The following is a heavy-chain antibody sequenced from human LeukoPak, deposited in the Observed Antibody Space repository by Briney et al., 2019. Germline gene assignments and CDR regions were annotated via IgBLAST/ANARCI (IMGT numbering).Heavy chain of an antibody. CDR2: ISSIGDTI. CDR3: ARSYRGYTYGLDY. V-gene: IGHV3-11*04. Sequence: PGGSLRLSCAASVFTFSDYYMSWIRQAPGKGLEWGSYISSIGDTIYYADSVKGRFTISRDNAKNSLYLQMNSLRAEDTTVYYCARSYRGYTYGLDYWGQGTLVTVSS. CDR1: VFTFSDYY. D-gene: IGHD5-18*01. J-gene: IGHJ4*02.